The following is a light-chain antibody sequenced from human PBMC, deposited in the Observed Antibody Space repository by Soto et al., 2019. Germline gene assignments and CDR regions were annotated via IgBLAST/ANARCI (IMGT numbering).Light chain of an antibody. J-gene: IGKJ2*01. CDR1: QSVSSRS. Sequence: EIVLTQSPGTLSLSPGERATLSCSAGQSVSSRSLAWYQKKGAQAPRLLIYGASKRATGLPDRFSGSGAGTDFTITISRLEPEDFAVYYCKQYGSSNTFGQGPKLEIK. V-gene: IGKV3-20*01. CDR2: GAS. CDR3: KQYGSSNT.